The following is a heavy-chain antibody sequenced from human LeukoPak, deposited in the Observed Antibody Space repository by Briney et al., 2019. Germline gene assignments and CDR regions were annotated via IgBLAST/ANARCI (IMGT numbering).Heavy chain of an antibody. J-gene: IGHJ6*03. V-gene: IGHV4-59*01. CDR1: DDSITMYY. D-gene: IGHD1-1*01. CDR3: ARGRVSSTTWYSTYYYYFYMDV. CDR2: VDHTDST. Sequence: PQTLSLTCSVSDDSITMYYRTWIRQPPGKGLEWIGYVDHTDSTNFNPSLNGRVSISRDTPKNLFSPRLRSVTAADTAVYFCARGRVSSTTWYSTYYYYFYMDVWGKGTTVTVSS.